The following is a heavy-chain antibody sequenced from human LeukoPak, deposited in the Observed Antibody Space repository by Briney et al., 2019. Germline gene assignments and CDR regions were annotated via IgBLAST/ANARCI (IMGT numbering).Heavy chain of an antibody. Sequence: PSETLSLTCAVSGGSISSYYWSWIRQPPGKRLEWIGFFYYSGSTNYNPSLKSRVTISVDTSKNQFSLKLTSVTAADTAVYYCARGGRVVGATPLLDYWGQGTLVTVSS. CDR1: GGSISSYY. V-gene: IGHV4-59*12. CDR3: ARGGRVVGATPLLDY. CDR2: FYYSGST. J-gene: IGHJ4*02. D-gene: IGHD1-26*01.